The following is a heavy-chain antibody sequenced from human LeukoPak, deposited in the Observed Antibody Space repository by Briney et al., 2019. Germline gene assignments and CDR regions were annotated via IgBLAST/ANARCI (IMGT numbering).Heavy chain of an antibody. CDR3: ASRRVGSTSGGWMFHFDS. CDR2: IYYSGST. D-gene: IGHD6-19*01. V-gene: IGHV4-39*01. J-gene: IGHJ4*02. CDR1: GGSISSSSYY. Sequence: KPSETLSLTCTVSGGSISSSSYYWGWIRQPPGKGLEWIGSIYYSGSTYYNPSLKSRVTISVDTSKNQFSLKLSSATAADTAVYYCASRRVGSTSGGWMFHFDSWGQGTLVTVSS.